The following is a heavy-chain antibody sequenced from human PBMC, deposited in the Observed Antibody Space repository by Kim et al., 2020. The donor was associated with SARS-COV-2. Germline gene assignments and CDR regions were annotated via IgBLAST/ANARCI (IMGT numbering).Heavy chain of an antibody. CDR1: GGTFSSYA. CDR2: IIPIFGTA. J-gene: IGHJ6*02. Sequence: SVKVSCKASGGTFSSYAISWVRQAPGQGLEWMGGIIPIFGTANYAQKFQGRVTITADESTSTAYMELSSLRSEDTAVYYCARDLQSAVVPAAPHAMAEIRGGMDVWGQGTTVTVSS. V-gene: IGHV1-69*13. CDR3: ARDLQSAVVPAAPHAMAEIRGGMDV. D-gene: IGHD2-2*01.